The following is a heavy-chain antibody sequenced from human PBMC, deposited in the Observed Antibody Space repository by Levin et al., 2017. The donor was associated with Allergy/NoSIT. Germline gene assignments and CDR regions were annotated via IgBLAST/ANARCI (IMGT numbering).Heavy chain of an antibody. CDR3: ASVRDSYGLTNNFDY. J-gene: IGHJ4*02. D-gene: IGHD5-18*01. CDR2: INWNGGST. Sequence: PGESLKISCAASGFTFDDYGMSWVRQAPGKGLEWVSGINWNGGSTGYADSVKGRFTISRDNAKNSLYLQMNSLRAEGTALYYCASVRDSYGLTNNFDYWGQGTLVTVSS. CDR1: GFTFDDYG. V-gene: IGHV3-20*04.